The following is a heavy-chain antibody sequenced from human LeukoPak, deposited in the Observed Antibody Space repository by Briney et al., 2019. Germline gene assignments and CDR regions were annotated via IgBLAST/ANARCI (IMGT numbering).Heavy chain of an antibody. CDR1: GGSISSYY. Sequence: SETLSLTCTVSGGSISSYYWSWIRQPPGKGLEWIGYIYYSGSTNYKPSLKSRVTISVDTSKNQFSLKLSSVTAADTAVYYCAGGSRSSGWHGDQGRRTVGYARFDPWGQGTLVTVSS. D-gene: IGHD6-19*01. J-gene: IGHJ5*02. CDR3: AGGSRSSGWHGDQGRRTVGYARFDP. V-gene: IGHV4-59*12. CDR2: IYYSGST.